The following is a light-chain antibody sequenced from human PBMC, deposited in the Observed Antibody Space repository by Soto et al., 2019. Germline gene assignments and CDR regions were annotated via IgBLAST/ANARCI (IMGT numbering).Light chain of an antibody. V-gene: IGLV1-40*01. J-gene: IGLJ2*01. CDR2: GNN. Sequence: QAVVTQPPSVSGAPGQRVTISCTGSSSNIGAGFDVHWYQQLPGTAPKLLIYGNNNRPSGVSNRFSGSKSGNTASLTISGLQAEDEADYYCSSYTSSSTLVFGGGTKLTVL. CDR3: SSYTSSSTLV. CDR1: SSNIGAGFD.